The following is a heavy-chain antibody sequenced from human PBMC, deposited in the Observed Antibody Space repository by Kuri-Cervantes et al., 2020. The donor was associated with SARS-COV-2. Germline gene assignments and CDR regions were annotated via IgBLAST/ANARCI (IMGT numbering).Heavy chain of an antibody. J-gene: IGHJ6*03. CDR1: GFTFSSYG. Sequence: GESLKIYCAASGFTFSSYGMHWVRQAPGKGLEWVAVIWYDGSNKYYADSVKGRFTISRDNSNNTLYLQMNSLRAEDTAVYYCARDLVVSSGWDYYMDVWGKGTPVTVSS. D-gene: IGHD6-19*01. CDR2: IWYDGSNK. CDR3: ARDLVVSSGWDYYMDV. V-gene: IGHV3-33*01.